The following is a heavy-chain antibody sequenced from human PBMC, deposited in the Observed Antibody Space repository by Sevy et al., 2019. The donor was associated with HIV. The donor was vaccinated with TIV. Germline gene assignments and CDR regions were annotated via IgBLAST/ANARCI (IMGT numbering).Heavy chain of an antibody. CDR2: VSFGCGKI. CDR1: GFPFNIYS. CDR3: ARKGGSKAHDY. V-gene: IGHV3-23*01. J-gene: IGHJ4*02. Sequence: GGSLRLSCATSGFPFNIYSMSWVRQAPGKGLEWVSTVSFGCGKINYADSVKGRFTISRDNSENTLYLEMNSLRAEDTAVYFCARKGGSKAHDYWGQGTLVTVSS. D-gene: IGHD2-2*01.